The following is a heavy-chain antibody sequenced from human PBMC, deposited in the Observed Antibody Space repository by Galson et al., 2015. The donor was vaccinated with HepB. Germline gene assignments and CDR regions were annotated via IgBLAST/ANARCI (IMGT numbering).Heavy chain of an antibody. V-gene: IGHV1-18*01. CDR3: ARDSRLELRLNNYFSYGMDV. J-gene: IGHJ6*02. Sequence: SVKVSCKASGYSFSNYGLSWIRQAPGPWLEWMGWFSGYAGSTNYAQRFQGRVTMTADASTGTAYLELRNLRSDDTAVYYCARDSRLELRLNNYFSYGMDVWGQGSAVIVSS. CDR2: FSGYAGST. D-gene: IGHD1-1*01. CDR1: GYSFSNYG.